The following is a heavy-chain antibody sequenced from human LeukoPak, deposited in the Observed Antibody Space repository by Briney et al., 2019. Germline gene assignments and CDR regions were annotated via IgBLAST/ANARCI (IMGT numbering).Heavy chain of an antibody. CDR1: GFTVRTYS. D-gene: IGHD3-10*01. Sequence: GPCLRPAWAAAGFTVRTYSMNWVRQAAGEGRGWVSFITRGFNNIYYAGSVQGRFTISRDNTENSLYLQMNSMRAEDTAVYYCARGTGVYHGMDVWRQGTTVTVSS. J-gene: IGHJ6*02. V-gene: IGHV3-21*01. CDR3: ARGTGVYHGMDV. CDR2: ITRGFNNI.